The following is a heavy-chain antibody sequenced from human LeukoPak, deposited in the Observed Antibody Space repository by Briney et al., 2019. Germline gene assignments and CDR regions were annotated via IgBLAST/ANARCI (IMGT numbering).Heavy chain of an antibody. V-gene: IGHV3-15*01. CDR2: IKSKTDGGTT. CDR1: GFTFSNAW. D-gene: IGHD3-3*01. Sequence: GGSLRLSCAASGFTFSNAWMSWVRQAPGKGLEWVGRIKSKTDGGTTDYAAPVKGRFTISRDDSKNTLYLQMNSLKTEDTAVYYCTTEVLRFLEWSLLWGQGTLVTVSS. CDR3: TTEVLRFLEWSLL. J-gene: IGHJ4*02.